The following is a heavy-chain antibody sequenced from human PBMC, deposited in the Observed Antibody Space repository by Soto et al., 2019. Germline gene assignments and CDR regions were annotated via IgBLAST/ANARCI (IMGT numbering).Heavy chain of an antibody. CDR1: GYSISSGYY. V-gene: IGHV4-38-2*01. J-gene: IGHJ6*02. D-gene: IGHD3-10*01. CDR3: ARVGGYGMDV. Sequence: SETLSLTCGVSGYSISSGYYWGWIRQPPGKELEWIGSIYHSGSTYYNPSLKSRVTISVDTSKNQFSLKLSSVTAADTAVYYCARVGGYGMDVWGQGTTVTVSS. CDR2: IYHSGST.